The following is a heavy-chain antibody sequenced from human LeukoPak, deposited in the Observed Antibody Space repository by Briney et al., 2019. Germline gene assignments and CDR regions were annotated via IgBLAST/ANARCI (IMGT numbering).Heavy chain of an antibody. J-gene: IGHJ4*02. CDR3: ARAQGTTNGLLDN. CDR1: GFPISTYT. CDR2: ITFSGGTT. D-gene: IGHD5-24*01. Sequence: GGSLRLSCVVSGFPISTYTMTWVRQTPEKGLEWVSSITFSGGTTYYADSVRGRFTISRDDSENTLYLQMTSLRVEDTAVYYCARAQGTTNGLLDNWGQGVLVTVSS. V-gene: IGHV3-23*01.